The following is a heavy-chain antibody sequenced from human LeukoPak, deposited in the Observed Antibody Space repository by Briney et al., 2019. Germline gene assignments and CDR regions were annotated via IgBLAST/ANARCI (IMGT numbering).Heavy chain of an antibody. Sequence: PSQTLSLTCTVSGGSISSGNYYWSWIRQPAGKGLEWIGRIYTSGNTIYNPSLKSRVTISLDTSKSQFSLKLSSVTAADTAVYYCASRSVSSGYILFDYWGQGTLVTVSS. J-gene: IGHJ4*02. CDR1: GGSISSGNYY. V-gene: IGHV4-61*02. D-gene: IGHD3-22*01. CDR2: IYTSGNT. CDR3: ASRSVSSGYILFDY.